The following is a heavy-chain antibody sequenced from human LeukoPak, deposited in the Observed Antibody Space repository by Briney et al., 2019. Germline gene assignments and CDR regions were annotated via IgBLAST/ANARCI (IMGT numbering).Heavy chain of an antibody. CDR3: AREWFGEYSGRRAFDY. CDR1: GFTFSSYS. CDR2: VWHDGVNK. V-gene: IGHV3-33*08. Sequence: PGGSLRLSCAASGFTFSSYSMNWVRQAPGKGLEWVAVVWHDGVNKYYADSVKGRFTISRDNSKNTLYLQMNSLSVEDTAVYYCAREWFGEYSGRRAFDYCGQGSLVTVSS. J-gene: IGHJ4*02. D-gene: IGHD3-10*01.